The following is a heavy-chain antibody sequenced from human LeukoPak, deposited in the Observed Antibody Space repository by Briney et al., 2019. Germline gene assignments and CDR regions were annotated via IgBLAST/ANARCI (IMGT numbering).Heavy chain of an antibody. CDR2: LSWNSGTI. J-gene: IGHJ6*03. CDR3: ARGAADDLYYMDV. V-gene: IGHV3-9*01. CDR1: GFTFDDYG. Sequence: GGSLRLSCTASGFTFDDYGMHWVRQIPGKGLEWVSGLSWNSGTIRYADSVKGRFTISRDNAKNSLYLQMNSLRAEDTALYYCARGAADDLYYMDVWGKGTTVTVSS. D-gene: IGHD3/OR15-3a*01.